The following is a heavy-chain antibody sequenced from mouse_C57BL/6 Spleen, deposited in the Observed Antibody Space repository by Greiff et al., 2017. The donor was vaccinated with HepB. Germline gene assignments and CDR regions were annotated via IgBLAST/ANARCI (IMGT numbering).Heavy chain of an antibody. CDR3: ARRGDGYYDAMDY. V-gene: IGHV1-64*01. CDR2: IHPNSGST. CDR1: GYTFTSYW. D-gene: IGHD2-3*01. Sequence: VKLQQPGAELVKPGASVKLSCKASGYTFTSYWMHWVKQRPGQGLEWIGMIHPNSGSTNYNEKFKSKATLTVDKSSSTAYMQLSSLTSEDSAVYCCARRGDGYYDAMDYWGQGTSVTVSS. J-gene: IGHJ4*01.